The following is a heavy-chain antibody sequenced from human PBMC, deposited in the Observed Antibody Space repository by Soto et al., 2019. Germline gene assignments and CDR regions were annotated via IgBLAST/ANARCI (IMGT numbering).Heavy chain of an antibody. CDR2: ISYDGSNK. J-gene: IGHJ4*02. Sequence: QVQLVESGGGVVQPGRSLRLSCAASGFTFSSYAMHWVRQAPGKGLEWVAVISYDGSNKYYADSVKGRFTISRDNSNNTLYLQMHSLRAEDTAVYYCARAPRTPGIAVAGYFDYWGQGTLVTVSS. CDR3: ARAPRTPGIAVAGYFDY. CDR1: GFTFSSYA. D-gene: IGHD6-19*01. V-gene: IGHV3-30-3*01.